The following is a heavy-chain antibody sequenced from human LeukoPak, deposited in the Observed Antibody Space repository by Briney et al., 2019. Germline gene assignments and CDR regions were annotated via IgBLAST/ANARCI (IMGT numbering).Heavy chain of an antibody. CDR3: ARGWVPAAKGENWFDP. V-gene: IGHV1-18*04. CDR2: ISAYNGNT. Sequence: GASVKVSCKASGYTFTSYGISWVRQAPGQGLEWMGWISAYNGNTNYAQKLQGRVTMTTDTSTSTAYMELRSLRSDDTAVYYCARGWVPAAKGENWFDPWGQGTLVTVSS. J-gene: IGHJ5*02. D-gene: IGHD2-2*01. CDR1: GYTFTSYG.